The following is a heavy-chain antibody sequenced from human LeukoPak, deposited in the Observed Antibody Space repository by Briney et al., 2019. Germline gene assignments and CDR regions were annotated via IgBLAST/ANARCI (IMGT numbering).Heavy chain of an antibody. D-gene: IGHD2-15*01. CDR2: ISSSGSTI. CDR3: ARGLHQVVVAATPAGWFDP. Sequence: GGSLRLSCAASGFTFSSYEMNWVRQAPGKGLEWVSYISSSGSTIYYADSVKGRFTISRDNAKNSLYLQMNSLRAEDTAVYYCARGLHQVVVAATPAGWFDPWGQGTLVTVSS. J-gene: IGHJ5*02. CDR1: GFTFSSYE. V-gene: IGHV3-48*03.